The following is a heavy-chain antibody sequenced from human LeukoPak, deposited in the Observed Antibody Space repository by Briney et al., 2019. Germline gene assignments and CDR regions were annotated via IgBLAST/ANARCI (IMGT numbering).Heavy chain of an antibody. D-gene: IGHD3-3*01. J-gene: IGHJ4*02. CDR3: ARHRDSSSGYFDY. CDR1: GDSIRSGTNN. V-gene: IGHV4-30-2*01. CDR2: IYHSGST. Sequence: PSQTLSLTCAVSGDSIRSGTNNWSWIRQPPGKGLEWIGYIYHSGSTYYNPSLQSRVTISEDTSKSQFSLKLSSVPAADTAVYYCARHRDSSSGYFDYWGQGILVTVSS.